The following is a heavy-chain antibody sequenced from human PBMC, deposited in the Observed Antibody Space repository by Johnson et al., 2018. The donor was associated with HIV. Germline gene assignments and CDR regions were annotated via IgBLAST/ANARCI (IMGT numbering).Heavy chain of an antibody. J-gene: IGHJ3*02. CDR2: ISYDGSNK. Sequence: QVQLVESGGGVVQPGRSLRLSCAASGFTFSSYAMHWVRQAPGKGLEWVAVISYDGSNKYYADSVKGRFHITRDNSKNTLYLQMNSLRAEDTAVYSCARGLQARFDAFDIWGQGTMVTVSS. CDR1: GFTFSSYA. V-gene: IGHV3-30*04. CDR3: ARGLQARFDAFDI. D-gene: IGHD5-24*01.